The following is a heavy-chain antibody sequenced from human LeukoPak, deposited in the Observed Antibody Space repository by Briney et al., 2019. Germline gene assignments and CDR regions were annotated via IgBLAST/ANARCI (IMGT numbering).Heavy chain of an antibody. J-gene: IGHJ5*02. V-gene: IGHV3-43*01. CDR3: AKDRGSSIVDNWFDP. CDR1: GFTFSSYS. CDR2: ISWDGGST. Sequence: QPGGSLRLSCAASGFTFSSYSMNWVRQAPGKGLEWVSLISWDGGSTYYADSVKGRFTISRDNSKNSLYLQMNSLRTEDTALYYCAKDRGSSIVDNWFDPWGQGTLVTVSS. D-gene: IGHD6-6*01.